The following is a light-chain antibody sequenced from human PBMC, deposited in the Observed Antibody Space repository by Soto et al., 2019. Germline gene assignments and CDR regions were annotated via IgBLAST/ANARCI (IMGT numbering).Light chain of an antibody. Sequence: EIVLTQSPGTLSLSPGERATLSCRASQSVSSSYLAWYQQKPGQAPRLLIYAASSRATGIPDRFSGSGSGTDFTITISRLEPEDFAVYYCQQYGSSSWTFGQGTKVEIK. CDR2: AAS. V-gene: IGKV3-20*01. CDR3: QQYGSSSWT. CDR1: QSVSSSY. J-gene: IGKJ1*01.